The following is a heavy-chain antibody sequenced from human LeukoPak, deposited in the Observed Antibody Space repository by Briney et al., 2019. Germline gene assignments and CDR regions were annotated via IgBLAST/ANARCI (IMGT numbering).Heavy chain of an antibody. CDR3: ARHISGGATLD. V-gene: IGHV4-59*08. J-gene: IGHJ4*02. CDR1: GGSISKYY. Sequence: PSETLSLTCTVSGGSISKYYCSWIRQPPGKGLEWIAYIYYTGSTYYNPSLKSRVTMSVDTSKNQFSLCLSSVTAADTAVYYCARHISGGATLDWGQGTLVTVSS. D-gene: IGHD2-15*01. CDR2: IYYTGST.